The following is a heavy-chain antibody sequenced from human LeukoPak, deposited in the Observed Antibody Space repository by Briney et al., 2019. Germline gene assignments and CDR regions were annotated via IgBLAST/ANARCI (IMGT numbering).Heavy chain of an antibody. J-gene: IGHJ4*02. Sequence: PGGSLRLSCTASGFTFSSYSLNWVRQAQGKGLEWVSSISSSSSYIYYADSVKGRFTISRDYAKNSLYLQMNSLRAEDTAVYYCARDAEYSSSLTEWGQGTLVTVS. CDR2: ISSSSSYI. V-gene: IGHV3-21*01. D-gene: IGHD6-13*01. CDR3: ARDAEYSSSLTE. CDR1: GFTFSSYS.